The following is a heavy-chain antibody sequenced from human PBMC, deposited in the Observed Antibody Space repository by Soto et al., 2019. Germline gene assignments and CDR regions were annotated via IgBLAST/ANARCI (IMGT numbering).Heavy chain of an antibody. CDR2: INHSGAT. J-gene: IGHJ4*02. CDR1: GGSVSGASYY. CDR3: ARGLDFYGSGSPDLNGY. Sequence: XGTLSLTCTVSGGSVSGASYYWSWIRQPPGKGLEWIGNINHSGATNYNPSLKTRVTISVDTSKKQFSLKLRSVTSADTAVYYCARGLDFYGSGSPDLNGYWGQGTLVTVSS. V-gene: IGHV4-61*01. D-gene: IGHD3-10*01.